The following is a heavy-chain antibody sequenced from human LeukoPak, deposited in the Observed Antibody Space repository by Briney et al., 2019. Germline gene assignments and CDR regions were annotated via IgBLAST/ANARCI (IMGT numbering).Heavy chain of an antibody. V-gene: IGHV4-30-4*01. J-gene: IGHJ4*02. Sequence: PSQTLSLTCTVSGGSISSGDYYWSWIRQPPGKGLEWIGYIYYSGSTYYNPSLKSRVTISVDTSKNQFSLKLSSVTAADTAMYYCARVDGGYCSGGSCYFDYWGQGTLVTVSS. CDR1: GGSISSGDYY. D-gene: IGHD2-15*01. CDR3: ARVDGGYCSGGSCYFDY. CDR2: IYYSGST.